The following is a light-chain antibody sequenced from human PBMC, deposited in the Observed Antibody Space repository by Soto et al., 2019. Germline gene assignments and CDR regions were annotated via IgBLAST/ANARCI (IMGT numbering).Light chain of an antibody. CDR2: GPS. CDR1: QSVAKNY. CDR3: HQYASYPQT. J-gene: IGKJ1*01. V-gene: IGKV3-20*01. Sequence: EIVLTHSPDTLSLSPGERATLSCRASQSVAKNYLAWYQQEPGQAPRLLIYGPSSRATGIPDRFSGSGSGTDFTLTISRLEPEDFAVYYCHQYASYPQTFGQGTKVEIK.